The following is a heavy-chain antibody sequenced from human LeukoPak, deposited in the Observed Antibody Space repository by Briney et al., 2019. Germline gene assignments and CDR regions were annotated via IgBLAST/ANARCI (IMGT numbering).Heavy chain of an antibody. J-gene: IGHJ5*02. CDR1: GGSISSSSYY. CDR3: ARAFTTNWPYNWFDP. V-gene: IGHV4-39*07. CDR2: IYYSGST. Sequence: PSETLSLTCTVSGGSISSSSYYWGWIRQPPGKGLEWIGSIYYSGSTYYNPSLKSRVTISVDTSKNEFSVNLNSVTAADTAVYYCARAFTTNWPYNWFDPWGQGTLVTVSS. D-gene: IGHD1-14*01.